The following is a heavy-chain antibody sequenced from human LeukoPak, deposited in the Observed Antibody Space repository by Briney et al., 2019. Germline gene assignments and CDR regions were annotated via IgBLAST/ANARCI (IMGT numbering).Heavy chain of an antibody. V-gene: IGHV1-69*01. CDR1: GGPFSSYA. J-gene: IGHJ4*02. CDR3: ARVDDSSGYYGHFDY. Sequence: SVKVSSKASGGPFSSYAISWVRQAPGQGLERMGGIIPIFGTANYAQKFQGRVTITADESTSTAYMELSSLRSEDTAVYYCARVDDSSGYYGHFDYWGQGTLVTVSS. CDR2: IIPIFGTA. D-gene: IGHD3-22*01.